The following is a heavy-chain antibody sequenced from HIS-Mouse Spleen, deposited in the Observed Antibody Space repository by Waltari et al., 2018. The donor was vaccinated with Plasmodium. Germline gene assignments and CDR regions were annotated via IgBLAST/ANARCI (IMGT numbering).Heavy chain of an antibody. CDR2: SSGSGGST. CDR3: AKTIKYYDILTGYPFDY. J-gene: IGHJ4*02. D-gene: IGHD3-9*01. V-gene: IGHV3-23*01. CDR1: GFPFCSYA. Sequence: EVPLLESGGGLVQPGGSLALSCAASGFPFCSYAMSWFRQAPGRGLEWVSASSGSGGSTYYADSVKGRFTISRDNSKNTLYLQMNSLRAEDTAVYYCAKTIKYYDILTGYPFDYWGQGTLVTVSS.